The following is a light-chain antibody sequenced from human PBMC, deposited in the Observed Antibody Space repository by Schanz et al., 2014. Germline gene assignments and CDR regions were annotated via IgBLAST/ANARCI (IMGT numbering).Light chain of an antibody. CDR1: QSVSTF. V-gene: IGKV3-11*01. Sequence: IVLTQSPATLSLSPGERATLSCRASQSVSTFLVWYQQKPGQSPRLLIYDASNRATGIPARFSGRGSGTDFTLTISSLEPEDLAVYYCQQRSDWPLTFGGGTKVEIK. CDR2: DAS. J-gene: IGKJ4*01. CDR3: QQRSDWPLT.